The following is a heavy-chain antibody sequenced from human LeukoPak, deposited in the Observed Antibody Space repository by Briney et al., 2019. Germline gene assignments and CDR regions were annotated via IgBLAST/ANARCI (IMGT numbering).Heavy chain of an antibody. CDR3: AGETDIVVVPAL. J-gene: IGHJ4*02. Sequence: PSETLSLTCTVSGGSISSYYWSWIRQPAGKGLEWIGRIYTSGSTNYNPSLKSRVTMSVDTSKNQFSLKLSSMTAADTAVYYCAGETDIVVVPALWGQGTLVTVSS. CDR1: GGSISSYY. D-gene: IGHD2-2*01. V-gene: IGHV4-4*07. CDR2: IYTSGST.